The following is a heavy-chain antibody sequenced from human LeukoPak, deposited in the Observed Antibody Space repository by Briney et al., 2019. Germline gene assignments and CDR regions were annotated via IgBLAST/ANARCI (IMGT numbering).Heavy chain of an antibody. D-gene: IGHD1-1*01. CDR1: GFTFSSYA. V-gene: IGHV3-23*01. CDR3: ARDGSTTRYNWFDP. CDR2: IIRSGDDT. J-gene: IGHJ5*02. Sequence: AGGSLRLSCAASGFTFSSYAMSWVRHAPGKGLEWVSGIIRSGDDTYYADSVKGRFTISRDSSKNTLYLQMNSLTVEDTAIYYCARDGSTTRYNWFDPWGQGTLVTVSS.